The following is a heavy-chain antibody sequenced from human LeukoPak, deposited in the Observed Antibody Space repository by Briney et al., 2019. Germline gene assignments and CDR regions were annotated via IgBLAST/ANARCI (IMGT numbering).Heavy chain of an antibody. CDR2: ISSSSSYI. J-gene: IGHJ6*04. Sequence: GGSLRLSCAASGFTFSSYSMNWVRQAPGKGLEWVSSISSSSSYIYYADSVKGRFTISRDNAKNSLYLQMNSLRAEDTAVYHCARDGSGSYYFPYYYYYGMDVWGKGTTVTVSS. D-gene: IGHD3-10*01. V-gene: IGHV3-21*01. CDR3: ARDGSGSYYFPYYYYYGMDV. CDR1: GFTFSSYS.